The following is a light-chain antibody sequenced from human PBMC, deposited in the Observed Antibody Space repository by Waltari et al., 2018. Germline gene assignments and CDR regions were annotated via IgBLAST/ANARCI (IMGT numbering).Light chain of an antibody. CDR1: KDIRKN. CDR2: DAS. V-gene: IGKV1-33*01. J-gene: IGKJ2*01. Sequence: IQMTQSPSSLSASIADRVTITCRASKDIRKNLSWFQERPGKAPKLLIYDASNLEAGVPSRFSGTGSETDFSLTISSLQPEDSATYYCQHYNNLPYTFSRGTKLQIK. CDR3: QHYNNLPYT.